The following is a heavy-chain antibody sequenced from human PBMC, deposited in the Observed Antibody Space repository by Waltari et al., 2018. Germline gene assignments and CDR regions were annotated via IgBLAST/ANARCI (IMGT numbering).Heavy chain of an antibody. CDR3: ARGSYSSSWFNLKAFHI. CDR2: ISPRFGKT. CDR1: GGSFRNYA. J-gene: IGHJ3*02. D-gene: IGHD6-13*01. V-gene: IGHV1-69*01. Sequence: QVQLLQSGAEVKKPGSSVKVSCKASGGSFRNYAISWVRQAPGQGLEWMGGISPRFGKTNYAQKFQGRLTITADESTTIAYMDLSSLRFEDTAVYYCARGSYSSSWFNLKAFHIWGQGTMVTVSS.